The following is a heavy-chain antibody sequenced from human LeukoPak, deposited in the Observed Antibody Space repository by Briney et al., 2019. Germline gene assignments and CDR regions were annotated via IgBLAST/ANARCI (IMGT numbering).Heavy chain of an antibody. Sequence: GESLKISCKGSGYTFTTYWIGWGRQLPGKGLEGMGIIYPGDSDTKYSPTVQAQVTIAADKSVTTAHLQWSSLKASDTAIYYCATLYSGMDVWGQGTTVTVSS. CDR2: IYPGDSDT. V-gene: IGHV5-51*01. J-gene: IGHJ6*02. CDR1: GYTFTTYW. D-gene: IGHD1-26*01. CDR3: ATLYSGMDV.